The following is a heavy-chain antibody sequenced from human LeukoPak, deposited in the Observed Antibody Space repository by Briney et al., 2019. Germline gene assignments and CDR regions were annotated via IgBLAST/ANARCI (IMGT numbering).Heavy chain of an antibody. CDR1: GYTFTGYY. J-gene: IGHJ4*02. V-gene: IGHV1-2*02. CDR3: ARVELRYFDWLLANFDY. CDR2: INPNSGGT. Sequence: GASVKVSCKASGYTFTGYYMHWVRQAPGQGLEWMGWINPNSGGTNYAQKLQGRVTMTTDTSTSTAYMELRSLRSDDTAVYYCARVELRYFDWLLANFDYWGQGTLVTVSS. D-gene: IGHD3-9*01.